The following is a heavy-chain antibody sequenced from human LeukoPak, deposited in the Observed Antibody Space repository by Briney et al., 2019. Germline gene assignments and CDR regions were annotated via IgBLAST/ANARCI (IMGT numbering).Heavy chain of an antibody. CDR1: GGSISSGDYY. J-gene: IGHJ3*02. D-gene: IGHD5-24*01. Sequence: PSETLSLTCTVSGGSISSGDYYWSWIRQPPGKGLEWIGYIYYSGSTYYNPSLKSRVTISVDTSKNQFSLKLSSVTAADTAVYYCALAAGGYNFAFDIWGQGTMVTVSS. V-gene: IGHV4-30-4*01. CDR3: ALAAGGYNFAFDI. CDR2: IYYSGST.